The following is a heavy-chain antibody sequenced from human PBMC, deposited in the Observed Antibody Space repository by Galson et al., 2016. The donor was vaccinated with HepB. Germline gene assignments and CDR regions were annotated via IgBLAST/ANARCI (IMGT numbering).Heavy chain of an antibody. CDR2: INDGGTN. Sequence: ETLSLTCGVYNGSFSGYLWSWIRQSPGTGLEWIGEINDGGTNNYNPSLKSRVAISEDTSKSKFSLSLSSVTAADTAVYYCARRPQYSFGSGNSPRYVFDMWGQGTMVTVSS. CDR3: ARRPQYSFGSGNSPRYVFDM. J-gene: IGHJ3*02. V-gene: IGHV4-34*01. CDR1: NGSFSGYL. D-gene: IGHD3-10*01.